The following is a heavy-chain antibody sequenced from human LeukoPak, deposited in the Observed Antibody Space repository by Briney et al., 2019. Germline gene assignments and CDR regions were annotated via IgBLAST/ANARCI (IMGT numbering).Heavy chain of an antibody. D-gene: IGHD3-3*01. V-gene: IGHV3-23*01. J-gene: IGHJ4*02. Sequence: GGSLRLSCAASGFTFSSYAMSWVRQAQGQALDCVSAISGSGGSTYYADSVKARFPIPRHNSKTTLYLQMNSLTPEDTAVYYCAKAREAWSRYSHCDYWGQGTLVTVSS. CDR2: ISGSGGST. CDR1: GFTFSSYA. CDR3: AKAREAWSRYSHCDY.